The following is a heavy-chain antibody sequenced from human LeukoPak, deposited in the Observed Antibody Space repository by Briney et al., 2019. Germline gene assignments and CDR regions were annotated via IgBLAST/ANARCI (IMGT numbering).Heavy chain of an antibody. V-gene: IGHV3-20*04. J-gene: IGHJ4*02. CDR1: GFGFGDHG. Sequence: GGSLRLSCSASGFGFGDHGMSWVRHVPGKGLEWVSGINWSGGSTGYADPVRGRFTISRHNAKNSLYLQMDSLTAEDTALYYCARAPITSPFYFDHWGQGTLVTVSS. CDR2: INWSGGST. CDR3: ARAPITSPFYFDH. D-gene: IGHD2-2*01.